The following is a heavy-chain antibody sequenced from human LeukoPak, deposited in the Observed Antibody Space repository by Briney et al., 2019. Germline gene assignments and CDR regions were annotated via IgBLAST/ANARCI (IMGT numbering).Heavy chain of an antibody. V-gene: IGHV4-59*11. CDR2: ISYSGRI. J-gene: IGHJ4*02. CDR1: AGPISSHY. CDR3: ARGAGWWDY. D-gene: IGHD2-15*01. Sequence: SETLSLTCTVSAGPISSHYWSWIRQPPGEGLEWIGYISYSGRINYNTSLKSRVTLSLDTSKNQLSLTLTSVTAADTAVYYCARGAGWWDYWGQGTLVTVSS.